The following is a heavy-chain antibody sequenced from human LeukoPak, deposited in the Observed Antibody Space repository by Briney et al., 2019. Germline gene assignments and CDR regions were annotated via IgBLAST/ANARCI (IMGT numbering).Heavy chain of an antibody. CDR2: ISGSGDST. CDR1: GFTFSSYA. V-gene: IGHV3-23*01. Sequence: GGSLRLSCAASGFTFSSYAMSWVRQAPGKGLEWVSGISGSGDSTYYADSVKGRFTMSRDNSKNTLYLQMSSLRAEDTAVYYCAKIIVVLPSIISNPYYFDYWGQGTLVTVSS. CDR3: AKIIVVLPSIISNPYYFDY. J-gene: IGHJ4*02. D-gene: IGHD2-2*01.